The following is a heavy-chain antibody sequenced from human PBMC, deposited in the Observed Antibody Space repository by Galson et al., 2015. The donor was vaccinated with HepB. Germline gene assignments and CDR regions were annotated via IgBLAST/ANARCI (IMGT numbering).Heavy chain of an antibody. V-gene: IGHV3-30*02. CDR2: IRYDGSNK. J-gene: IGHJ3*02. CDR1: GFTFSSYG. CDR3: AKDGNMIVSDAFDI. D-gene: IGHD3-22*01. Sequence: SLRLSCAASGFTFSSYGMHWVRQAPGKGLEWVAFIRYDGSNKYYADSVKGRFTISRDNSKNTLYLQMNSLRAEDTAVYYCAKDGNMIVSDAFDIWGQGTMVTVSS.